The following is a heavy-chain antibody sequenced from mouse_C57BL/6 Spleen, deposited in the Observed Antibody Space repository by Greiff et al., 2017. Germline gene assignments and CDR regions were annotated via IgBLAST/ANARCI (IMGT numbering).Heavy chain of an antibody. CDR1: GYSFTSYY. CDR2: IYPGSGNT. CDR3: ARRDDYGSSYWYFDV. V-gene: IGHV1-66*01. Sequence: QVQLQQSGPELVKPGASVKISCKASGYSFTSYYIHWVKQRPGQGLEWIGWIYPGSGNTKYNEKFKGKATLTADTSSSTAYMQLSSLTSEDSAVYYCARRDDYGSSYWYFDVWGTGTTVTVSS. D-gene: IGHD1-1*01. J-gene: IGHJ1*03.